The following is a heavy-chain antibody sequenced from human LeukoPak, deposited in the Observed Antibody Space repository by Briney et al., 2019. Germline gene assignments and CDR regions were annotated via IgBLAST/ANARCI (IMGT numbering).Heavy chain of an antibody. J-gene: IGHJ4*02. CDR1: GGSINSYY. Sequence: SETLSLTCTVSGGSINSYYWSWIRQPPGKGLEWDGYISYNGNTNYNPSLKSRVTISVETSKNQFSLNLTSVTAADTAIYYCARTYYDVLTGFLSGNYLSGGYFNYWGQGALVTVSS. V-gene: IGHV4-59*01. D-gene: IGHD3-9*01. CDR2: ISYNGNT. CDR3: ARTYYDVLTGFLSGNYLSGGYFNY.